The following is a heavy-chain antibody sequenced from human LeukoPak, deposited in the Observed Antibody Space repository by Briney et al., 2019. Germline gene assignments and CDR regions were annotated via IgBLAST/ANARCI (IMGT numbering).Heavy chain of an antibody. CDR2: INHSGST. V-gene: IGHV4-34*01. D-gene: IGHD3-3*01. Sequence: SETLSLTCAVYGGSFSGYYWSWIRQPPGKGLEWIGEINHSGSTNYDPSLKSRVTISVDTSKNQFSLKLSSVTAADTAVYYCARGGTTFWSGSYYYYYYGMDVWGQGTTVTVFS. J-gene: IGHJ6*02. CDR1: GGSFSGYY. CDR3: ARGGTTFWSGSYYYYYYGMDV.